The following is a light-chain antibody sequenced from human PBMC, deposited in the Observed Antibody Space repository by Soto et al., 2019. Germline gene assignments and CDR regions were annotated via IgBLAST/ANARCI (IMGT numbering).Light chain of an antibody. J-gene: IGKJ5*01. CDR1: QNIRIW. Sequence: DIPMTQSPSSVSASVGDRVTITCRASQNIRIWLAWYQQKPGKAPKLLIYAASNLQSGVPSRFIGRGSGTDFTLTICSLQPEDFATYYCEQFNSFPIIYGPVTQLEIK. CDR3: EQFNSFPII. CDR2: AAS. V-gene: IGKV1-12*01.